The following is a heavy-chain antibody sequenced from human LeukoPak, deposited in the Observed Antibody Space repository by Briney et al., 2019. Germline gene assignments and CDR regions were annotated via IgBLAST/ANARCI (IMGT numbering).Heavy chain of an antibody. V-gene: IGHV5-51*01. CDR3: ARRYAENSGARFYFDS. CDR1: GYRFSSYW. CDR2: IYPGDSDT. Sequence: GESLKISCKGSGYRFSSYWIGWVRQRPGKGLEWMGNIYPGDSDTRYSPSFQGQVTMSADKSITTAYLQWSSLKASDTAMYFCARRYAENSGARFYFDSWGQGTLVTVSS. J-gene: IGHJ4*02. D-gene: IGHD3-16*01.